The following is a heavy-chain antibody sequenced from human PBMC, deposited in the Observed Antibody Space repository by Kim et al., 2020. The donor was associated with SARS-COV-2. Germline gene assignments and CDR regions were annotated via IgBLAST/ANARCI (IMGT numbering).Heavy chain of an antibody. CDR1: GGSISSYY. J-gene: IGHJ6*02. D-gene: IGHD2-2*01. Sequence: SETLSLTCTVSGGSISSYYWSWIRQPPGKGLEWIGYIYYSGSTNYNPSLKSRVTISVDTSKNQFSLKLSSVTAADTAVYYCASDGVVVPAQLGNYYYGMDVWRQGTKVTVSS. CDR3: ASDGVVVPAQLGNYYYGMDV. CDR2: IYYSGST. V-gene: IGHV4-59*01.